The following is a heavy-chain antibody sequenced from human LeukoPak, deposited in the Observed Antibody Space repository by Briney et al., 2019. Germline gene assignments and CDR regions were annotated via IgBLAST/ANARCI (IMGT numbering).Heavy chain of an antibody. Sequence: GASVKVSCKASGYTVTDYFIHWVRPAPGQGLEWMGWIIADSGGTNYAQKFQGRVTMTRDTSISTAYMELSSLRSDDTAVYYCATITLVRGVTRFNEYFQHWGQGSLVTVSS. V-gene: IGHV1-2*02. CDR3: ATITLVRGVTRFNEYFQH. J-gene: IGHJ1*01. CDR1: GYTVTDYF. D-gene: IGHD3-10*01. CDR2: IIADSGGT.